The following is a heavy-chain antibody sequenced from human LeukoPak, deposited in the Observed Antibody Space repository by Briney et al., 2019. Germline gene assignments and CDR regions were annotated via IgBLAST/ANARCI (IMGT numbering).Heavy chain of an antibody. Sequence: PSETLSLTCTVSGASISSYYWTWIRQPAGKGLEWIGRIYTSGSTNYNPSLKSRVTISVDTSKNQFSLKLSSVTAADTAVYYCAREIVVVVAASYYYYMDVWGKGTTVTISS. J-gene: IGHJ6*03. CDR1: GASISSYY. V-gene: IGHV4-4*07. CDR3: AREIVVVVAASYYYYMDV. D-gene: IGHD2-15*01. CDR2: IYTSGST.